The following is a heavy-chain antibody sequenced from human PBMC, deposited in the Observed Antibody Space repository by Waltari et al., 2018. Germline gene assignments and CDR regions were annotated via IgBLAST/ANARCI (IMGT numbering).Heavy chain of an antibody. Sequence: QVQLQESGPGLVKPSQTLSLTCTVSGGSISSGSYYWSWIRQPAGKGLEWIGRIYTSGSTNYNPSLKSRVTISVDTSKNQFSLKLSSVTAADTAVYYSAGLTNYYYYMDVWGKGTTVTVSS. CDR1: GGSISSGSYY. V-gene: IGHV4-61*02. CDR2: IYTSGST. J-gene: IGHJ6*03. CDR3: AGLTNYYYYMDV.